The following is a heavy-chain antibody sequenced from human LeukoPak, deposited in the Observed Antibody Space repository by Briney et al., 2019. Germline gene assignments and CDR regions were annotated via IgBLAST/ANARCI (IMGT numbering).Heavy chain of an antibody. CDR1: GGSINSTTYY. J-gene: IGHJ4*02. Sequence: SETLSLTCIVSGGSINSTTYYWGWIRQPPGKGLEWIGSIHYSGSTYYNSSLKSRVTISVDTSKNQFSLKLSSVTAADTAVYYCARSRLWLPFDYWGQGTLVTVSS. V-gene: IGHV4-39*01. CDR3: ARSRLWLPFDY. CDR2: IHYSGST. D-gene: IGHD5-18*01.